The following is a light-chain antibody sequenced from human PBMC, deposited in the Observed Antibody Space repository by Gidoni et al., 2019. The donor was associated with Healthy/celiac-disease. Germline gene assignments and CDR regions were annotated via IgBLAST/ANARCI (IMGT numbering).Light chain of an antibody. CDR2: KAS. Sequence: DIQMTQAPSTLSASVGDRVTITCRASQSISSCVAWYQQKPGKAPKLLIYKASSLESGVPSRFSGSASGTEFTLTISSLQPDDFATYYCQQYNSYSPYTFGQGTKLEIK. CDR1: QSISSC. V-gene: IGKV1-5*03. CDR3: QQYNSYSPYT. J-gene: IGKJ2*01.